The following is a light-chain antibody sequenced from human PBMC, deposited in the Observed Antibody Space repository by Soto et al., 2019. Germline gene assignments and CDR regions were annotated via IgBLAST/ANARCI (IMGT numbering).Light chain of an antibody. CDR3: SSYAGSKNNVV. CDR2: EVS. J-gene: IGLJ2*01. V-gene: IGLV2-8*01. Sequence: QSVLTQPPSASGSPGQSVTISCTGTSSDVGGYNYVSWYQQHPGKAPKLMIYEVSKRPSGVPDRFSGSKSGNTASLTVSGLQAEDEADYYCSSYAGSKNNVVFGGGTKLTVL. CDR1: SSDVGGYNY.